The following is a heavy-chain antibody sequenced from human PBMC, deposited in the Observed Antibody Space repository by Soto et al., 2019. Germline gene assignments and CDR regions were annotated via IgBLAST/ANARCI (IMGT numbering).Heavy chain of an antibody. D-gene: IGHD4-17*01. J-gene: IGHJ5*02. Sequence: QLQLQESGPGLVKPSETLSLTCTVSGGSISSSSYYWGWIRQPPGKGVEWIGSIYYSGRTYYNPSLKSRVTISVDTSKNQFSLKLRSVTAADTAVYYCARHFSRLNDYGDYPGWFDPWGQGTLVTVSS. CDR2: IYYSGRT. V-gene: IGHV4-39*01. CDR3: ARHFSRLNDYGDYPGWFDP. CDR1: GGSISSSSYY.